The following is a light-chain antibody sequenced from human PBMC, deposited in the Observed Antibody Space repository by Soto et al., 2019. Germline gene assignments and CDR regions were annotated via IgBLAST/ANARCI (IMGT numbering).Light chain of an antibody. CDR1: QSISNW. CDR2: KAS. J-gene: IGKJ1*01. V-gene: IGKV1-5*03. CDR3: QQYNSYSWT. Sequence: DIEMSQSPSSLSASVGDRVTITFRASQSISNWLAWYQQKPGKAPKLLIYKASSLESGVPSRFSGSGSGTEFTLTISSLQPDDFATYYCQQYNSYSWTFGQGTKGDNK.